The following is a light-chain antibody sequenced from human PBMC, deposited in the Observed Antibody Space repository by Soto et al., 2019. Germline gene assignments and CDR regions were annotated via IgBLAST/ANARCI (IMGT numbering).Light chain of an antibody. CDR2: GAA. CDR3: QQYHNWPA. CDR1: QSVFSS. J-gene: IGKJ1*01. V-gene: IGKV3-15*01. Sequence: EIVLTQSPGTLSLSPGERATLSCRASQSVFSSLAWYQQKPGQAPRLLIYGAATRATGIPARFSGSGSGTEFTLTISSLQSEDFAVYYCQQYHNWPAFGQGTKVDNK.